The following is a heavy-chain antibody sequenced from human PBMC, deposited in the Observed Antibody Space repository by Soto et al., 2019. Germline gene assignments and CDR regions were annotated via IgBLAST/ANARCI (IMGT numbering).Heavy chain of an antibody. CDR1: VGSISSGGYY. CDR3: ARDHSNPYYYGMSV. J-gene: IGHJ6*02. V-gene: IGHV4-31*03. CDR2: IYYIGTT. Sequence: QVQLQESGPGLVKPSQTLSLTCTVSVGSISSGGYYWSRIRQHPGKGLEWIGYIYYIGTTYYNPPLKVRVTISVDPSGNPVSLTLSSVTAAATPVYSCARDHSNPYYYGMSVCGQGTTVTVSS. D-gene: IGHD4-4*01.